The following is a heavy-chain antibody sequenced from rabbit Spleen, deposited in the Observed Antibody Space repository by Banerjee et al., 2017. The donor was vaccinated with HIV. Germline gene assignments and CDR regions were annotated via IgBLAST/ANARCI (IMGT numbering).Heavy chain of an antibody. Sequence: EQLEESGGGLVQPEGSLTLTCKASGFSFSSSDYICWVRQAPGKGLEWISCIAGSSSGFTYSATWATGRFTISKTSSTTVTLQMTSLTVADTATYFCARDTGSSFSSYGMDLWGPGPWSPS. CDR3: ARDTGSSFSSYGMDL. D-gene: IGHD8-1*01. J-gene: IGHJ6*01. CDR1: GFSFSSSDY. CDR2: IAGSSSGFT. V-gene: IGHV1S45*01.